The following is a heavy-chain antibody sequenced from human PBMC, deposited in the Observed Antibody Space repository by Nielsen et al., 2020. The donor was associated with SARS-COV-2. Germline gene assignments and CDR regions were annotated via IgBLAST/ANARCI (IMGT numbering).Heavy chain of an antibody. J-gene: IGHJ5*02. D-gene: IGHD2-21*01. CDR3: ARDVVGGIGNH. V-gene: IGHV3-7*03. CDR2: IKQDGSEK. Sequence: WIRQPPGKGLEWVANIKQDGSEKYYVDSVKGRFTISRDNAKNSLYLQMNSLRAEDTAVYYCARDVVGGIGNHWGQGTLVTVSS.